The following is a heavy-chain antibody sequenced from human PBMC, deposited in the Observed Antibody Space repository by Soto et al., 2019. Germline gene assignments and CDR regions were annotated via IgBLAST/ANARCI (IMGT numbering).Heavy chain of an antibody. CDR1: GFTFSSYA. V-gene: IGHV3-30-3*01. Sequence: PGGSLRLSCAASGFTFSSYAMHWVRQAPGKGLEWVAVISYDGSNKYYADSVKGRFTISRDNSKNTLYLQMNSLRAEDTAVYYCARDQGGYCSGGSCYSVGNWFDPWGQGTLVTVSS. D-gene: IGHD2-15*01. CDR3: ARDQGGYCSGGSCYSVGNWFDP. J-gene: IGHJ5*02. CDR2: ISYDGSNK.